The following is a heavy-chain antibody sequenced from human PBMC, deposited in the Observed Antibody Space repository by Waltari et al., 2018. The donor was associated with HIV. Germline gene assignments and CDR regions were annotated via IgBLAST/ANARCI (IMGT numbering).Heavy chain of an antibody. Sequence: EVQLVESGGGLVQPGGSLRLSCEATGSTLSSDWMTWVRQAPGKGREWVANIKEDGSEKWYVDSVKGRFTISRDNAKISVYLQMNSLRAEDTAVYYCARSRSDAFDLWGQGTMVTVSS. V-gene: IGHV3-7*01. CDR1: GSTLSSDW. J-gene: IGHJ3*01. CDR3: ARSRSDAFDL. CDR2: IKEDGSEK.